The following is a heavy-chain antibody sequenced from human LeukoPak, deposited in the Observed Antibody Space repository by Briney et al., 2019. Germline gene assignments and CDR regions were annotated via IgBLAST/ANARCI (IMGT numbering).Heavy chain of an antibody. CDR2: IYYSGST. D-gene: IGHD3-22*01. J-gene: IGHJ5*02. V-gene: IGHV4-31*03. Sequence: PSETLSLTCTVSGGSISSGGYYWSWIRQHPGKGLEWIGYIYYSGSTYYNPSLKSRVTISVDTSKNQFSLKLSSVTAADTAVYYCAKSPDMDYYDSSGYYYRGVVESWGQGTLVTVSS. CDR3: AKSPDMDYYDSSGYYYRGVVES. CDR1: GGSISSGGYY.